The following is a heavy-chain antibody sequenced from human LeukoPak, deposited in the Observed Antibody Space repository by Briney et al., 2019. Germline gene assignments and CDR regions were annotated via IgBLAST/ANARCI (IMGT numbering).Heavy chain of an antibody. CDR2: ISGSGGST. CDR3: AVSVEGVVGPTMGNFGY. V-gene: IGHV3-23*01. J-gene: IGHJ4*02. D-gene: IGHD1-26*01. CDR1: GFTFSSYG. Sequence: GGTLRLSCAASGFTFSSYGMSWVRQAPGKGLEWVSAISGSGGSTYYADSVKGRFTISRDNSKNTLYLQMNSLRAEDTAVYYCAVSVEGVVGPTMGNFGYWGQGTLVTVSS.